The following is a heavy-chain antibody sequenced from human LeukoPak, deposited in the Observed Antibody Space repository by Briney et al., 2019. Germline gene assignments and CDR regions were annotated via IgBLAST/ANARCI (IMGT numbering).Heavy chain of an antibody. CDR3: ARDYCSSTSCLFDY. CDR1: GYTFTGYY. CDR2: ITPNSGDT. D-gene: IGHD2-2*01. V-gene: IGHV1-2*06. Sequence: ASVKVSCKASGYTFTGYYMHWVRLAPGQGLEWMGRITPNSGDTNYAQKFQGRVTMTRDTSISTAYMELSRLRSDDTAVYYCARDYCSSTSCLFDYWGQGTLVTVSS. J-gene: IGHJ4*02.